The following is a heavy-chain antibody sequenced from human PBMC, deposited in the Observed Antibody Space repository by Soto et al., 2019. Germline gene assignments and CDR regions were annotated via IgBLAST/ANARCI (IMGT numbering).Heavy chain of an antibody. CDR3: TRTPRGAGTFDY. Sequence: QVQLVQSGAEVRKPGASVKVSCEASGYTFTTYDISWVRQAPGQGLEWLGWISAYSGDKKYAQKFQGSVTMTTDTSTITAYMELRSLRSDDTDIYYCTRTPRGAGTFDYWGQGTLVTVSS. CDR2: ISAYSGDK. V-gene: IGHV1-18*01. D-gene: IGHD2-15*01. CDR1: GYTFTTYD. J-gene: IGHJ4*02.